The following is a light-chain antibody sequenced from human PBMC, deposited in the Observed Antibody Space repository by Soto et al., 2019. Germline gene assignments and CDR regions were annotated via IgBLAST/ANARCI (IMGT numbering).Light chain of an antibody. CDR3: AAWDDSLNSDV. V-gene: IGLV1-44*01. CDR1: NSNIGRNI. J-gene: IGLJ1*01. CDR2: NNN. Sequence: SVLAQPPSASGTPGQRVTISSSGSNSNIGRNIVNWYQQLPGTAPKRLLSNNNQRPPGVPERFSGSKSGTSASLAIRGPQSEDEADYYCAAWDDSLNSDVFGTGTKVTVL.